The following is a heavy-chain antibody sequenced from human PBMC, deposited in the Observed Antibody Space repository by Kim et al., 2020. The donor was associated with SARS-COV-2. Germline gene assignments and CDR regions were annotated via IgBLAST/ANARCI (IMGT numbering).Heavy chain of an antibody. J-gene: IGHJ4*02. CDR2: MNPNSGNT. Sequence: ASVKVSCKASGYTFTSYDINWVRQATGQGLEWMGWMNPNSGNTGYAQKFQGRVTMTRNTSISTAYMELSSLRSEDTAVYYCARGSPVAGISLEDYWGQGTLVTVSS. CDR1: GYTFTSYD. D-gene: IGHD6-19*01. CDR3: ARGSPVAGISLEDY. V-gene: IGHV1-8*01.